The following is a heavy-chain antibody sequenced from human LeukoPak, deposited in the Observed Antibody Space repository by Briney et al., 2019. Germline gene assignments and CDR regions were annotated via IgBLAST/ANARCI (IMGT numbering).Heavy chain of an antibody. D-gene: IGHD7-27*01. J-gene: IGHJ4*02. V-gene: IGHV3-21*01. Sequence: GGSLRLSCAASGFTFSSYSMNWVRQAPGKGLEWVSSISSGSSYIYYADSVKGRFTISRDNAKNSLYLQMNSLRAEDTAVYYCARIIPGEATGDYWGQGTLVTVSS. CDR2: ISSGSSYI. CDR3: ARIIPGEATGDY. CDR1: GFTFSSYS.